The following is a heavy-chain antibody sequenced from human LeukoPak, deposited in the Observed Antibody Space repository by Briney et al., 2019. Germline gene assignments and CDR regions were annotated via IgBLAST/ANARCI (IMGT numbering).Heavy chain of an antibody. Sequence: ASVKVSCKASGGTFSSYAISWVRQAPGQGLEWMGGIIPIFGTANYAQKFQGRVTITTDESTSTAYMELSSLRSEDTAVYYCASSLSGYNYEGGFNWFDPWGQGTLVTVS. CDR1: GGTFSSYA. J-gene: IGHJ5*02. CDR2: IIPIFGTA. V-gene: IGHV1-69*05. D-gene: IGHD5-24*01. CDR3: ASSLSGYNYEGGFNWFDP.